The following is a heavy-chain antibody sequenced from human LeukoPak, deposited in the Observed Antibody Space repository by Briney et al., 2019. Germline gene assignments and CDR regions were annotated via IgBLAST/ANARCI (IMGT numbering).Heavy chain of an antibody. CDR2: IRSKANSYAT. D-gene: IGHD3-22*01. Sequence: GGSLRLSCAASGFTFSGSAMHWVRQASGKGLEWVGRIRSKANSYATAYAASVKGRFTISRDDSKNTAYLQMNSLKTEDTAVYYCTSTYYYDSSGYYYGDYWGQGTLVTVSS. J-gene: IGHJ4*02. CDR3: TSTYYYDSSGYYYGDY. V-gene: IGHV3-73*01. CDR1: GFTFSGSA.